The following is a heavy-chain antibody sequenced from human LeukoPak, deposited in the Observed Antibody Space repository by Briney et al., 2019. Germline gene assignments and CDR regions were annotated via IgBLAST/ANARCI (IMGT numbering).Heavy chain of an antibody. J-gene: IGHJ5*02. CDR2: IYWNDDK. V-gene: IGHV2-5*01. D-gene: IGHD6-6*01. Sequence: ESGPTLVNPTQTLTLTCTFSGFSLSTSGVGVGWIRQPPGKALEWLALIYWNDDKRYSPFLKSRVTITKDTSKNQVVLTMTNMDPVDTATYYCAVRGYSSSSGSNWFDPWGQGTLVTVSS. CDR1: GFSLSTSGVG. CDR3: AVRGYSSSSGSNWFDP.